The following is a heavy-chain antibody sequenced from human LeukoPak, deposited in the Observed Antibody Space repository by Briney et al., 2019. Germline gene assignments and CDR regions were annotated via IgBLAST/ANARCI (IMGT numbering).Heavy chain of an antibody. CDR1: GGSISSYY. CDR3: ARDSAGYSSSWYESYYMDV. V-gene: IGHV4-4*07. J-gene: IGHJ6*03. CDR2: IYTSGST. Sequence: RASETLSLTCTVSGGSISSYYWSWIRQPAGKGLEWIGRIYTSGSTNYNPSLKSRVTMSVDTSKNQFSLKLSSVTAADTAVYYCARDSAGYSSSWYESYYMDVWGKGTTVTISS. D-gene: IGHD6-13*01.